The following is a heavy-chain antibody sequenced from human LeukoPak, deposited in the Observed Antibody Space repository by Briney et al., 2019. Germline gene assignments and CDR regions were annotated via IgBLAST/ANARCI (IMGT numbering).Heavy chain of an antibody. CDR3: ARANRLHGGPYLIGP. D-gene: IGHD2-21*01. Sequence: ASVKVSCKTSGYSFTDYYMHWVRQAPVQGLEWMGWINPNSGGTSSAQKFQGRVTMTRDTSITTVYMEMSWLTSDDTAIYYCARANRLHGGPYLIGPWGQGTLVAVSS. J-gene: IGHJ5*02. CDR2: INPNSGGT. CDR1: GYSFTDYY. V-gene: IGHV1-2*02.